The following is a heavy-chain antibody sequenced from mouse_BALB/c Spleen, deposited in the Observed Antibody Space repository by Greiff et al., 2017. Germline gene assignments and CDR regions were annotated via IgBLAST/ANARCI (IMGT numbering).Heavy chain of an antibody. D-gene: IGHD5-5*01. CDR1: GYTFTSYW. Sequence: VQLQQPGAELVKPGASVKLSCKASGYTFTSYWMHWVKQRPGQGLEWIGEINPSNGRTNYNEKFKSKATLTVDKSSSTAYMQLSSLTSEDSAVYYCARDPLPVAYWGQGTLVTVSA. CDR2: INPSNGRT. CDR3: ARDPLPVAY. J-gene: IGHJ3*01. V-gene: IGHV1S81*02.